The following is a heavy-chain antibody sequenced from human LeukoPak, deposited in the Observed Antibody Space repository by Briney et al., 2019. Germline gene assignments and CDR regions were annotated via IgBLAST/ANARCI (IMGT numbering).Heavy chain of an antibody. J-gene: IGHJ4*02. V-gene: IGHV4-59*11. Sequence: SETLSLTCTVSGGSISSHYWSWIRQPPGKGLEWIGYIYYSGSTNYNPSLKSRVTISVDTSKNQFSLKLSSVTAADTAVYYCARGDILTGYGFDYWGQGTLVTVSS. D-gene: IGHD3-9*01. CDR3: ARGDILTGYGFDY. CDR1: GGSISSHY. CDR2: IYYSGST.